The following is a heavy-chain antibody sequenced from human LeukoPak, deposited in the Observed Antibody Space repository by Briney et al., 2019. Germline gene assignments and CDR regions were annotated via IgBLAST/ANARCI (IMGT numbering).Heavy chain of an antibody. V-gene: IGHV1-18*01. CDR1: GGTFSSYG. Sequence: ASVKVSCKASGGTFSSYGISWVRQAPGQGLEWMGWISAYNGNTNYAQKLQGRVTMTTDTSTSTAYMELRSLRSDDTAVYYCARPLGYCSSTSCRIDAFDIWGQGTMVTVSS. J-gene: IGHJ3*02. CDR3: ARPLGYCSSTSCRIDAFDI. CDR2: ISAYNGNT. D-gene: IGHD2-2*01.